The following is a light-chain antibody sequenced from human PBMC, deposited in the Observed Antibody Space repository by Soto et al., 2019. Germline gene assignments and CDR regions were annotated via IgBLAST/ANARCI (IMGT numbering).Light chain of an antibody. V-gene: IGKV1-9*01. Sequence: DIQLTQSPSFLSASVGDIVTITCRASQGISSYLAWYQQKPGKAPKLLISTASTLQSGVPSRFSGSGSGTEFTLTIRSLQPEDFATYYCQQLNNYPRTFGQGTKVEIK. J-gene: IGKJ1*01. CDR2: TAS. CDR3: QQLNNYPRT. CDR1: QGISSY.